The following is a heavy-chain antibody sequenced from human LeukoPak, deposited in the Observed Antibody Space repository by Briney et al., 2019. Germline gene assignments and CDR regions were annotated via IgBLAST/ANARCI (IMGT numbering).Heavy chain of an antibody. Sequence: GGSLRLSCAASGFTVSSNYMSWVRQAPGKGLEWVSVIYSGGSTYYADSVKGRFTISRDNSKNTLYLQMNSLRAEDTAVYYCARDVAVGGYYFDYWGQGTLVTVSS. CDR3: ARDVAVGGYYFDY. J-gene: IGHJ4*02. V-gene: IGHV3-66*01. CDR2: IYSGGST. D-gene: IGHD3-16*01. CDR1: GFTVSSNY.